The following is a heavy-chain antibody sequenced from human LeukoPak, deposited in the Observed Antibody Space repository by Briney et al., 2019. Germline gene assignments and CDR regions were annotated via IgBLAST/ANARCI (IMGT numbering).Heavy chain of an antibody. D-gene: IGHD3-3*01. CDR2: ISSSSSYI. CDR3: ARDYSDDFWSGYSARDAVGFDY. CDR1: GFTFSSYS. J-gene: IGHJ4*02. V-gene: IGHV3-21*01. Sequence: GGSLRLSCAASGFTFSSYSMNWVRQAPGKGLEWVSCISSSSSYIYYADSVKGRFTISRDNAKNSLYLQMNSLRAEDKAVCYCARDYSDDFWSGYSARDAVGFDYWGQGTLVTVSS.